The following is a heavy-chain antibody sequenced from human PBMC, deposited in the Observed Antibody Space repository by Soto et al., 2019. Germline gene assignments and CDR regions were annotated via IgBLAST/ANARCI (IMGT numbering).Heavy chain of an antibody. Sequence: EVQLVESGGDLVQPGGSLRLSCAASGFIFSNFWMSWVRQAPGKGLEWVANIKEDGSEKYHVDSVKSRFTISRDNAKNLMYLQMDSLRAEDTAVYKCVRGGSHSFDYCGQGTLVTVSS. CDR2: IKEDGSEK. CDR3: VRGGSHSFDY. CDR1: GFIFSNFW. D-gene: IGHD1-26*01. V-gene: IGHV3-7*05. J-gene: IGHJ4*02.